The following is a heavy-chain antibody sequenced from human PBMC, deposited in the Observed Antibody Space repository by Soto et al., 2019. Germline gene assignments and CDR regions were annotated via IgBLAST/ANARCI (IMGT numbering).Heavy chain of an antibody. CDR2: INPNSGGT. J-gene: IGHJ5*02. D-gene: IGHD3-22*01. CDR1: GYTFTGYY. Sequence: QVQLVQSGAEVKKPGASVKVSCKASGYTFTGYYLHWVRQAPGQGLEWMGWINPNSGGTNYAQKFQGRVTMTRDTSFSTAYMELSRLRSDDTAVYYCARDRGHYYDSSGYWNWFDPWGQGTLVTVSS. CDR3: ARDRGHYYDSSGYWNWFDP. V-gene: IGHV1-2*02.